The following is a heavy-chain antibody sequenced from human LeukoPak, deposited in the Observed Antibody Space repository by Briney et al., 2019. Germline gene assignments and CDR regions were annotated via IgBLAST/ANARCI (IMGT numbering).Heavy chain of an antibody. CDR2: IYYSGST. D-gene: IGHD3-3*01. CDR3: ARGVPEYYDFWSGYFYYFDY. V-gene: IGHV4-59*01. J-gene: IGHJ4*02. CDR1: GGSISSYY. Sequence: NPSETLSLTCTVSGGSISSYYWSWLRQPPGKGLEWIGYIYYSGSTNYNPSLKSRVTISVDTSKNQFSLKLTSVTAADTAVYYCARGVPEYYDFWSGYFYYFDYGGQGTLVTVSS.